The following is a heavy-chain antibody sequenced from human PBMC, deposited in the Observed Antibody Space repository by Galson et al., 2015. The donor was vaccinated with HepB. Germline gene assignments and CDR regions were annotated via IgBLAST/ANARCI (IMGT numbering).Heavy chain of an antibody. CDR2: IYTSGST. CDR3: ASSPPDSSSWYESDY. Sequence: TLSLTCTVSGGSISSGSYYWSWIRQPAGKGLEWIGRIYTSGSTNYNPSLKSRVTMSVDTSKNQFSLKLSSVTAADTAVYYCASSPPDSSSWYESDYWGQGTLVTVSS. D-gene: IGHD6-13*01. J-gene: IGHJ4*02. V-gene: IGHV4-61*02. CDR1: GGSISSGSYY.